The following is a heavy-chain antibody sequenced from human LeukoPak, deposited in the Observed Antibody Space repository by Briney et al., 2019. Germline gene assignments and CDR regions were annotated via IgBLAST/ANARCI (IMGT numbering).Heavy chain of an antibody. V-gene: IGHV4-34*01. Sequence: SETLSLTCDVYDGSFSSYYWSWIRQPPGKGLEWIADINHSGNSNYKPTLKSRVTISVDTSKNQFSLKVMSVTAADTAIYYCARVTNWNRNYYYYYSMDVWGKGTTVTVSS. CDR1: DGSFSSYY. CDR2: INHSGNS. CDR3: ARVTNWNRNYYYYYSMDV. D-gene: IGHD1-20*01. J-gene: IGHJ6*03.